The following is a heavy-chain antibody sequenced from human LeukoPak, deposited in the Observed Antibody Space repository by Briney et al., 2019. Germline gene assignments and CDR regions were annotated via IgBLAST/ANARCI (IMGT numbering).Heavy chain of an antibody. Sequence: GGPRRLSCAASVFIVSTHYMSWVRHAPGKVLEWVSAIDSGGSTYYADSVKGRFTISRDNSKNTLYLQMDSLRPEDTAVYYCVTKNDYYTSESFYVCWYFDLWGRDALVTVSS. CDR3: VTKNDYYTSESFYVCWYFDL. V-gene: IGHV3-66*02. D-gene: IGHD3-22*01. CDR2: IDSGGST. CDR1: VFIVSTHY. J-gene: IGHJ2*01.